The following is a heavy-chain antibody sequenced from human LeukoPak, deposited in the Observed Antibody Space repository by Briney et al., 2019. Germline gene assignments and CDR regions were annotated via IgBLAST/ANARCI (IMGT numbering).Heavy chain of an antibody. Sequence: GGSLRLSCAAPGFTFSDYAMNWVRQAPGKGLEWVSSIDSSGVATDSADSVMGRFTISRDNSKNTLYLQMNSLRAEDTAVYYCARRVVEATGRGGWFDPWGQGTLVTVSS. J-gene: IGHJ5*02. D-gene: IGHD1-1*01. CDR2: IDSSGVAT. CDR1: GFTFSDYA. CDR3: ARRVVEATGRGGWFDP. V-gene: IGHV3-23*01.